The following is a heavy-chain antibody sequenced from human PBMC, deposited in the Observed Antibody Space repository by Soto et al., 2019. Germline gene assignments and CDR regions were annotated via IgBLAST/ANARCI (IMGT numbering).Heavy chain of an antibody. CDR2: ISSRSSTI. J-gene: IGHJ4*02. Sequence: QVQLVESGGGLVKPGGSLRLSCAASGFTFSDYYMSWIRQAPGKGLEWVSYISSRSSTIFYADSVKGRFTISRDNVKNSLYLQMNSLRAEDTAVYYCTSGTNGAFFVYWCQGILVTVSS. D-gene: IGHD2-8*01. CDR1: GFTFSDYY. CDR3: TSGTNGAFFVY. V-gene: IGHV3-11*01.